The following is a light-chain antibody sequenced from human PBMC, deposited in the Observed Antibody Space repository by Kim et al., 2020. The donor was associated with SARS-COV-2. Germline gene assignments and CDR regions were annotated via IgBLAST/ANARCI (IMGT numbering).Light chain of an antibody. V-gene: IGKV2-28*01. J-gene: IGKJ5*01. CDR3: MQALQTPIT. Sequence: DIVMTQSPLSLPVTPGEPASISCRSSQSLLHSNGYNYLDWYLQKPGQSPQLLIYLGSNRASGVPDRCGGSGSGTDFTLKISRVEAEDVVDCYCMQALQTPITFGQGTRLEIK. CDR2: LGS. CDR1: QSLLHSNGYNY.